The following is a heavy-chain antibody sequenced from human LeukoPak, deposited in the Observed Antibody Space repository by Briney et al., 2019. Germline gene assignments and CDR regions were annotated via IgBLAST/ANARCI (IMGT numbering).Heavy chain of an antibody. V-gene: IGHV3-30*18. CDR2: ISDDGRNK. CDR3: AKRPSHYGDYVTYFDY. CDR1: GFSFISYG. J-gene: IGHJ4*02. D-gene: IGHD4-17*01. Sequence: GGSLRLSCAASGFSFISYGMHWVRQAPGKGLEWVGVISDDGRNKKYAGSVKGRFTIARDNAKDTLYLQMNSLRDEETAVYYCAKRPSHYGDYVTYFDYWGQGTLVTVSS.